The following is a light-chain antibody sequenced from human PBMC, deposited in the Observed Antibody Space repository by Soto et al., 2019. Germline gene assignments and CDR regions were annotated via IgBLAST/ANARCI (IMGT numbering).Light chain of an antibody. CDR1: SGHSGYI. J-gene: IGLJ2*01. Sequence: QPVLTQSSSASASLGSSVKLTCTLSSGHSGYIIAWHQQQPGKAPRYLMKLEGSGSYNKGTGVPDRFSGSSSGADRYLTISNLQFEDEADYYCETWDSNSVVFGGGTQLTVL. CDR3: ETWDSNSVV. V-gene: IGLV4-60*02. CDR2: LEGSGSY.